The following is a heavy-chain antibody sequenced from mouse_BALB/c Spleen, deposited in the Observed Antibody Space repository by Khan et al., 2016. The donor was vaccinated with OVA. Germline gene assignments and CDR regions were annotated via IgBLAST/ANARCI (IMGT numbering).Heavy chain of an antibody. CDR1: GFSLNNYD. CDR2: IWTGGGT. D-gene: IGHD1-1*01. V-gene: IGHV2-9-2*01. J-gene: IGHJ1*01. CDR3: GRRGNYYGSFYWYFDV. Sequence: VQLLETGPGLVAPSQSLSITCTVSGFSLNNYDISWVRQPPGEGLEWLGVIWTGGGTNYNSAFMSRLSISKDNSKSQVFLKMNSLQSDDTAIYYCGRRGNYYGSFYWYFDVWGAGTTVTVSS.